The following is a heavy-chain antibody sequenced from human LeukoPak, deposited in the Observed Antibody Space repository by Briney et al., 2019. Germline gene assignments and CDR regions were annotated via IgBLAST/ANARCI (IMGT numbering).Heavy chain of an antibody. V-gene: IGHV3-30*04. Sequence: GGSLRLSCAASGFSFSSYAVHWVRQAPGKGREWVTLISFDGINKSYADSVKGRFTISRDNSKNTLYLQMNSLRDEDTAVYYCATEFREYDSGSQYFQHWGQGTLVTVSS. CDR3: ATEFREYDSGSQYFQH. D-gene: IGHD6-19*01. J-gene: IGHJ1*01. CDR1: GFSFSSYA. CDR2: ISFDGINK.